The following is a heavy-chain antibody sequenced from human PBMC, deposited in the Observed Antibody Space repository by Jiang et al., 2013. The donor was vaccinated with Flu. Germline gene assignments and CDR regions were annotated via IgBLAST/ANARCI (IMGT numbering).Heavy chain of an antibody. CDR2: IYYSGST. J-gene: IGHJ1*01. CDR3: AASPRGIARVFFQR. CDR1: GGSISSGGYY. V-gene: IGHV4-31*03. D-gene: IGHD3-16*01. Sequence: PGLVKPSQTLSLTCTVSGGSISSGGYYWSWIRQHPGKGLEWIGYIYYSGSTYYNPSLKSRVTISVDPSKNQFSLKLSSVTAADTAVYHCAASPRGIARVFFQRWGQGTLVTVSS.